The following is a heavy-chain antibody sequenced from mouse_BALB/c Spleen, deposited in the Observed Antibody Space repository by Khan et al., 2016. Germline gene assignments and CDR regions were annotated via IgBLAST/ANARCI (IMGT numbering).Heavy chain of an antibody. Sequence: QVQLKESGPGLVAPSQSLSITCTVSGFSLTTYGVHWVRQPPGKGLEWLGLIWAGGSTSYDSALMSRLSINKDNSKSHVFLKINSLQTDDNAMDYGVRETPYYCYPFYAMDYWGQGTSVTVSS. CDR2: IWAGGST. CDR1: GFSLTTYG. CDR3: VRETPYYCYPFYAMDY. J-gene: IGHJ4*01. D-gene: IGHD1-2*01. V-gene: IGHV2-9*02.